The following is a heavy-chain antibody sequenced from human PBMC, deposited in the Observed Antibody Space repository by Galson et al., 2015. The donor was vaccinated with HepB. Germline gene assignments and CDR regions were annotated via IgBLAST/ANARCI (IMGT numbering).Heavy chain of an antibody. CDR1: GFTFSAYA. CDR2: ISNDGSSK. D-gene: IGHD6-19*01. CDR3: AREEYGSGWYGSVMGNWFDP. Sequence: SLRLSCAASGFTFSAYALLWVRQAPGRGLEWVAGISNDGSSKYYADSVKGCFTISRANSRNTIYLHMNSLRVEDTAIYYCAREEYGSGWYGSVMGNWFDPWGQGTLVTVSS. V-gene: IGHV3-30*04. J-gene: IGHJ5*02.